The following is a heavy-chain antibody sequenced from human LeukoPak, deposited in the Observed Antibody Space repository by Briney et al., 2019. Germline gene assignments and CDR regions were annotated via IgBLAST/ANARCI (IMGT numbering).Heavy chain of an antibody. CDR2: IYYSGST. J-gene: IGHJ3*02. CDR3: ARRRVTKCAFDI. V-gene: IGHV4-39*01. CDR1: GGSISSSSYY. Sequence: SETLSLNCTVPGGSISSSSYYWGWIRQPPGKGLEWIGSIYYSGSTYYNPSLKSRVTISIDTSKNQFSLKLSSVTAADTAVYYCARRRVTKCAFDIWGQGTMVTVSS.